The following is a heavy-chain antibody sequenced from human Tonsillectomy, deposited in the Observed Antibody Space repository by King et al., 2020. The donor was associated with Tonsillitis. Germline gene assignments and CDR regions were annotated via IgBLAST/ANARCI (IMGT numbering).Heavy chain of an antibody. CDR2: INSDGSDT. V-gene: IGHV3-74*01. CDR3: ARLPLNYFDY. Sequence: VQLVESGGGLVQPGGSLRLSCAASGFTFSSSWMHWVRQAPGKGLVWVSRINSDGSDTNYADSVKGRFTISRDNAKNTLYLQMNSLRAEDTAVYYCARLPLNYFDYWGQGTLVTVCS. CDR1: GFTFSSSW. J-gene: IGHJ4*02.